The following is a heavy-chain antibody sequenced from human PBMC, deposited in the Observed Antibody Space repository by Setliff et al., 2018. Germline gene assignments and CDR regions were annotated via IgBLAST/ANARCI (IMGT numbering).Heavy chain of an antibody. CDR2: IYDTGSP. CDR3: ARNWHWGFDP. D-gene: IGHD1-7*01. Sequence: TCTVSGASINNSLNYWAWIRQPPGQGLEWIGLIYDTGSPTYNPSLKSRVTISIYKSKNQLSLDLTSVTAADTAVYYCARNWHWGFDPWGRGALVTVSS. V-gene: IGHV4-39*07. CDR1: GASINNSLNY. J-gene: IGHJ5*02.